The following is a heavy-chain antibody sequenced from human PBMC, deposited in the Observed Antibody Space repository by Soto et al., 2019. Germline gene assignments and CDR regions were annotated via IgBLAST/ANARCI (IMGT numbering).Heavy chain of an antibody. D-gene: IGHD3-22*01. CDR2: INPSGGST. V-gene: IGHV1-46*01. J-gene: IGHJ4*02. CDR1: GYTFTSYY. CDR3: ARWHYYDSSGYYYFDY. Sequence: QVQLVQSGAEVKKPGASVKVSCKASGYTFTSYYMHWVRQAPGQGLEWKGIINPSGGSTSYAQKFQGRVTMTRDTSTSTVYMELSSLRSEDTAVYYCARWHYYDSSGYYYFDYWGQGTLVTVSS.